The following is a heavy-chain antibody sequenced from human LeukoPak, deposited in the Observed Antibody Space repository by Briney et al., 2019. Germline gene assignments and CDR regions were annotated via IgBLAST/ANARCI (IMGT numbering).Heavy chain of an antibody. J-gene: IGHJ3*02. V-gene: IGHV3-9*01. D-gene: IGHD3-22*01. Sequence: GGSLRLSCAASGFTFYDYAMHWVRQAPGKGLEWVSGISWNSGSIDYADSVKGRFTISRDNAKNSLYLQMNSLRAEDTALYYCAKGLYYYDSSGAFDIWGQGPMVTVSS. CDR1: GFTFYDYA. CDR3: AKGLYYYDSSGAFDI. CDR2: ISWNSGSI.